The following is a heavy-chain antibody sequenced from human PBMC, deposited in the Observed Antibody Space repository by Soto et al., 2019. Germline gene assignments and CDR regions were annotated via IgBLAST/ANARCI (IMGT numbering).Heavy chain of an antibody. Sequence: QVQLVQSGAEVKKPGSSVKVSCKASGGTFSSYAISWVRQAPGQGLEWMGGIIPIFGTANYAQKFQGRVTITADESTSTDYMELSSLRSEDTAVYYCASNTPGPTTGTTVGDYYYYGMDVWGQGTTVTVSS. J-gene: IGHJ6*02. CDR1: GGTFSSYA. CDR3: ASNTPGPTTGTTVGDYYYYGMDV. CDR2: IIPIFGTA. V-gene: IGHV1-69*01. D-gene: IGHD1-1*01.